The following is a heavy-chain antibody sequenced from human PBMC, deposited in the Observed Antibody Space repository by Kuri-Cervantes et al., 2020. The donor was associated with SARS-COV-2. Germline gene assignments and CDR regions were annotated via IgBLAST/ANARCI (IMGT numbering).Heavy chain of an antibody. V-gene: IGHV3-7*02. CDR1: GFTFSDYY. Sequence: GGSLRLSCAASGFTFSDYYMSWIRQAPGKGLEWVANIKQDGSEKYYVDSVKGRFTISRDNAKNSLYLQMNSLRAEDTAVYYCATTDYGYCSSTSRTRRPRCAFDIWGQGTMVTVSS. D-gene: IGHD2-2*03. CDR2: IKQDGSEK. J-gene: IGHJ3*02. CDR3: ATTDYGYCSSTSRTRRPRCAFDI.